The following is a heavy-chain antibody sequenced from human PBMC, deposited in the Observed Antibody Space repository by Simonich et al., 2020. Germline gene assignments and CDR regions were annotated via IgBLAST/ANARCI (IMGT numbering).Heavy chain of an antibody. CDR1: GFTFSSYS. Sequence: EVQLVEPGGGLVKPGGSLRLSCAASGFTFSSYSMNWVRQAPGKGVWWVSSISSSSSYKDYADSVKGRFTISRDNAKNSLYLQMNSLRAEDTAVYYCARDVDTAMVFDYWGQGTLVTVSS. CDR2: ISSSSSYK. CDR3: ARDVDTAMVFDY. V-gene: IGHV3-21*01. J-gene: IGHJ4*02. D-gene: IGHD5-18*01.